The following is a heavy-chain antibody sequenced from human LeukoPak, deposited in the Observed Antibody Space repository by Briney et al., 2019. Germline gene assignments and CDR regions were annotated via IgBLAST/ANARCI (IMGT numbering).Heavy chain of an antibody. CDR1: GYTFASYD. Sequence: ASVKVSCKASGYTFASYDINWVRQATGQGLEWMGWMNPNSGNTGYAQKFQGRVTITMNTSISTAYMELSSLTSEDRAVYYCARGPYTHYDSSGDYYNWFDPWGQGTLVTVSS. CDR3: ARGPYTHYDSSGDYYNWFDP. J-gene: IGHJ5*02. V-gene: IGHV1-8*03. CDR2: MNPNSGNT. D-gene: IGHD3-22*01.